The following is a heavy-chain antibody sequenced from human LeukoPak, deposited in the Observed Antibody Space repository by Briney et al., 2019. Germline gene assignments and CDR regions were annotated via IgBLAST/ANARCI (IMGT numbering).Heavy chain of an antibody. CDR2: IRYDGSNK. CDR1: GFTSSSYG. J-gene: IGHJ4*02. V-gene: IGHV3-30*02. Sequence: PGGSLRLSCAASGFTSSSYGMHWVRQAPGKGLEWVAFIRYDGSNKYCADSVKGRFTISRDNSKNTLYLQMNSLRAEDTAVYYCAKDVPPGPTAQDYGDYPGYFDYWGQGTLVTVSS. D-gene: IGHD4-17*01. CDR3: AKDVPPGPTAQDYGDYPGYFDY.